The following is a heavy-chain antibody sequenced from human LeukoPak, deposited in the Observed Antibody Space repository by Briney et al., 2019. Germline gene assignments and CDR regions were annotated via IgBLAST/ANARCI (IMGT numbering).Heavy chain of an antibody. CDR1: GFTVSSNY. D-gene: IGHD6-13*01. V-gene: IGHV3-66*01. Sequence: GGSLRLSCAASGFTVSSNYMSWVRQVPGKGLEWVSVIYSGGSTYYADSVKGRFTISRDNSKNTLYLQVNSLRAEDTAVYYCARDDRENNGGYPAPDYWGQGTLVTVSS. CDR3: ARDDRENNGGYPAPDY. CDR2: IYSGGST. J-gene: IGHJ4*02.